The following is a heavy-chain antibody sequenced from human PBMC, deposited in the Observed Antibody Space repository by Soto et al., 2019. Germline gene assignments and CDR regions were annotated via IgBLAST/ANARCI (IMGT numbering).Heavy chain of an antibody. V-gene: IGHV4-30-2*01. D-gene: IGHD6-13*01. J-gene: IGHJ5*02. CDR3: ARHLSIAAAGDNWFDP. Sequence: PSETLSLTCAVSGGSISSGGYSWSWIRQPPGKGLEWIGYIYHSGSTYYNPSLKSRVTISVDRSKNQFSLKLSSVTAADTAVYYCARHLSIAAAGDNWFDPWGQGTLVTVSS. CDR2: IYHSGST. CDR1: GGSISSGGYS.